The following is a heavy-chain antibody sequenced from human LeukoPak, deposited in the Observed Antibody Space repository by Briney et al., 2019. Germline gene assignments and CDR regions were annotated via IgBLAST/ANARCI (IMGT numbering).Heavy chain of an antibody. CDR1: GFTFSSYA. D-gene: IGHD1-1*01. Sequence: GGSLRLSCAASGFTFSSYAMSWVRQAPGKGLEWVSGISGSGGSTYYADSVKGRFTISRDNSKNTLYLQMNSLRAEDTAVYHCAKKYGTTEIYYYYYMDVWGKGTTVTVSS. J-gene: IGHJ6*03. CDR3: AKKYGTTEIYYYYYMDV. V-gene: IGHV3-23*01. CDR2: ISGSGGST.